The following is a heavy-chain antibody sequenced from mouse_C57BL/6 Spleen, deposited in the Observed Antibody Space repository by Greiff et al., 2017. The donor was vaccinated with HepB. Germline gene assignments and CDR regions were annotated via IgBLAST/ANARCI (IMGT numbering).Heavy chain of an antibody. CDR3: ARGSSYGSYYLDY. Sequence: QVHVKQSGAELVKPGASVKISCKASGYAFSSYWMNWVKQRPGKGLEWIGQIYPGAGDTNYNGKFKGKATLTADKSSSTAYMQLSSLTSEDSAVYCWARGSSYGSYYLDYWGQGTTLTVSS. V-gene: IGHV1-80*01. CDR2: IYPGAGDT. D-gene: IGHD1-1*01. CDR1: GYAFSSYW. J-gene: IGHJ2*01.